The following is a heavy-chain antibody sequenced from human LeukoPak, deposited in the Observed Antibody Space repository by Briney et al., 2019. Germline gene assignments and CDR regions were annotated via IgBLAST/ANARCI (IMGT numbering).Heavy chain of an antibody. J-gene: IGHJ4*02. V-gene: IGHV3-30*04. D-gene: IGHD3-16*01. CDR1: GFTFSSYA. CDR2: ISYDGSNK. Sequence: GRSLRLSCAASGFTFSSYAMHWVRQAPGKGLEWVAVISYDGSNKYYADSVKGRFTISRDNSKNTLYLQMNSLRAEDTAVYYCASGGRHNQANDYWGQGTLVTVSS. CDR3: ASGGRHNQANDY.